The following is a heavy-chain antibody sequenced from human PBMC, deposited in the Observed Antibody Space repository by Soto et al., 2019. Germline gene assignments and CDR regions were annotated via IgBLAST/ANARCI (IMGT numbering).Heavy chain of an antibody. CDR3: ARQEAHIVVVPAAMDV. CDR1: GYSFTSYW. J-gene: IGHJ6*02. Sequence: EVQLVQSGAEVKKPGESLKISCKGSGYSFTSYWIGWVRQMPGKGLEWMGIIYPGDSDTRYSPSFQGQVTISADKSISTAYLQWSSLKASDTAMYYCARQEAHIVVVPAAMDVWGQGTTVTVSS. V-gene: IGHV5-51*01. CDR2: IYPGDSDT. D-gene: IGHD2-2*01.